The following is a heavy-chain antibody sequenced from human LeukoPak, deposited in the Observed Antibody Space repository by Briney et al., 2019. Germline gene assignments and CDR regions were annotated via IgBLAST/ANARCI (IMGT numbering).Heavy chain of an antibody. Sequence: SETLSLTCTVSGGSISSSSYYWGWIRQRPGKGLEWIGSIYYSGSTYYNPSLKSRVTISVDTSKNQFSLKLSSVTAADTAVYYCASPYYYGLDVWGQGTTVTVSS. CDR1: GGSISSSSYY. V-gene: IGHV4-39*01. CDR3: ASPYYYGLDV. CDR2: IYYSGST. J-gene: IGHJ6*02.